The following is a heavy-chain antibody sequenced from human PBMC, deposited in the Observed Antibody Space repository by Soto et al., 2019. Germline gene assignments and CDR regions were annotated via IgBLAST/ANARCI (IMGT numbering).Heavy chain of an antibody. V-gene: IGHV1-18*01. CDR2: IGTYNGRT. CDR3: ARDFFCSGGRCSDVFDI. D-gene: IGHD2-15*01. CDR1: GYTFTNFG. J-gene: IGHJ3*02. Sequence: APVKVSCKTSGYTFTNFGISWVRQAPGQGLEWMGWIGTYNGRTSYAKKFQGRVTMTTDTSTSTAYMELWGLRSDDTALYYCARDFFCSGGRCSDVFDIWGQGTMVTVSS.